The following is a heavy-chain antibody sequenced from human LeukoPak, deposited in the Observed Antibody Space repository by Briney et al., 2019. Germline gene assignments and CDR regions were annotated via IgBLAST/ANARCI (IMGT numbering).Heavy chain of an antibody. J-gene: IGHJ4*02. CDR1: GGSISSYY. D-gene: IGHD3-22*01. CDR3: ARQSGDDSSGLYYFDY. V-gene: IGHV4-59*08. CDR2: IYYSGST. Sequence: SETLSLTCTVSGGSISSYYWSWIRQPPGKGLEWIGYIYYSGSTNYNPSLKSRVTLSVDTSKDQFSLKLSSATAADTAVYYCARQSGDDSSGLYYFDYWGQGTLVTVSS.